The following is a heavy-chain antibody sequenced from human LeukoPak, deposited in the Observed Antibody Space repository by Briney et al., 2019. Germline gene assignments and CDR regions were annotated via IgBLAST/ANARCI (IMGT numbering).Heavy chain of an antibody. CDR3: ARGVRRYSSSWPRKDRYYFDY. D-gene: IGHD6-13*01. J-gene: IGHJ4*02. Sequence: SETLSLTCTVSGGSISSSSYYWGWIRQPPGKGLEWIGSIYYSGSTYHNPSLKSRVTISVDTSKNQFSLKLSSVTAADTAVYYCARGVRRYSSSWPRKDRYYFDYSGQGTLVTVSS. V-gene: IGHV4-39*07. CDR2: IYYSGST. CDR1: GGSISSSSYY.